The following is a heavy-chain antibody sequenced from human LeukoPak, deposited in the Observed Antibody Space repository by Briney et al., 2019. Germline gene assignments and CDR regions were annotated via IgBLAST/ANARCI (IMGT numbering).Heavy chain of an antibody. V-gene: IGHV3-64D*06. Sequence: PGWSLRLSCPASGFTFSSYAMHWFRQAPGKGLEYVSATSSNGGSTYYADFVKGRFNISRDNYKNTPYLQMSSLRAEDTAVYYCVKDGRPVVGGYDPNWFDPWGQGTLVTVSS. CDR3: VKDGRPVVGGYDPNWFDP. CDR1: GFTFSSYA. CDR2: TSSNGGST. D-gene: IGHD5-12*01. J-gene: IGHJ5*02.